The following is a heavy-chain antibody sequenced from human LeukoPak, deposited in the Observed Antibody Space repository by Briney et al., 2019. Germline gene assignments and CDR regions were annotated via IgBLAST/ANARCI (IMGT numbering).Heavy chain of an antibody. CDR3: ARDPYSGGYGAYYYYYMDV. CDR1: GFTFSRNG. Sequence: GGSLRLSCAASGFTFSRNGMTWVRQAPGKGLEWVSAISGSGGNTYYADSVKGRFTISRDSAKNSLYLQMNSLRDEDTAVYYCARDPYSGGYGAYYYYYMDVWGKGTTVTVSS. CDR2: ISGSGGNT. D-gene: IGHD6-19*01. J-gene: IGHJ6*03. V-gene: IGHV3-23*01.